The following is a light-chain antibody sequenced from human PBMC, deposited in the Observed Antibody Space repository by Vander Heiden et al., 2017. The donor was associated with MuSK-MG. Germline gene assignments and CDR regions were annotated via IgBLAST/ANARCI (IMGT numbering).Light chain of an antibody. CDR3: QELNTYPVT. J-gene: IGKJ3*01. V-gene: IGKV1-9*01. CDR1: QGISSY. CDR2: DAS. Sequence: DIQLTQSPSFLSASVGDRVTITCRASQGISSYLAWYQQKPGKAPNLLIYDASTLQSGVTSRFSGSASGTEFTLTINILQPEDFATYYCQELNTYPVTFGPGTKVEIK.